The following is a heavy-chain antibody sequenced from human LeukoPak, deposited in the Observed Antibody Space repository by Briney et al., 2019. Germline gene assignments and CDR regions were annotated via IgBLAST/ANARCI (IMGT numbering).Heavy chain of an antibody. D-gene: IGHD3-22*01. V-gene: IGHV3-15*01. J-gene: IGHJ4*02. CDR3: TTEYYYASNY. CDR1: GFTFSNAW. Sequence: PGGSLRLSCAGSGFTFSNAWMTWVRQAPGKGLEWVGRIKSKTDGGTTEYAAPVKGRFTISRDDSKNTLHLQMNSLKTEDTAVYYCTTEYYYASNYWGQGTLVTVSS. CDR2: IKSKTDGGTT.